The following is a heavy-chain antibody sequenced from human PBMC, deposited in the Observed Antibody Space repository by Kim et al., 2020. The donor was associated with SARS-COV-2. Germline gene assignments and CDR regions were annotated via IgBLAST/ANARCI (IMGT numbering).Heavy chain of an antibody. CDR3: AKKDSWNPTSQFDY. D-gene: IGHD1-1*01. J-gene: IGHJ4*02. V-gene: IGHV3-23*01. Sequence: ADSVKGRFTISSDNSKNTLYLQMNSLRAEDTAVYYCAKKDSWNPTSQFDYWGQGTLVTVSS.